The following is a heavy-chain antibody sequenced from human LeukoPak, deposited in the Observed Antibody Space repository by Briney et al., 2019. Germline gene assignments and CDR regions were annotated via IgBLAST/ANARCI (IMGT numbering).Heavy chain of an antibody. CDR1: GGSISSGDYY. V-gene: IGHV4-30-4*01. CDR3: ARGGGYYYYDSSGYYADY. D-gene: IGHD3-22*01. CDR2: SYYSGST. Sequence: SETLSLTCTVSGGSISSGDYYWSWIRQPPGKGLEWIGYSYYSGSTYYNPSLKSRVTISVDTSKNQFSLKLSSVTAADTAVYFCARGGGYYYYDSSGYYADYWGQGTLVTVSS. J-gene: IGHJ4*02.